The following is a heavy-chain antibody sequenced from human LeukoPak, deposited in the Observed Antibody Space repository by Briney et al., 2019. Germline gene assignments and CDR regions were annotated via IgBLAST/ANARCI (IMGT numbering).Heavy chain of an antibody. Sequence: GGSLRLSCVGSGFTFNYSMNWVRQAPGKGLEWVSSISSSDSYMFYADSVQGRFTISRDSAKNSLYLQMNSLRADDTAVYYCARDSGNDYGEGFDIWGQGTMVTVSS. CDR3: ARDSGNDYGEGFDI. D-gene: IGHD1-1*01. J-gene: IGHJ3*02. CDR2: ISSSDSYM. CDR1: GFTFNYS. V-gene: IGHV3-21*01.